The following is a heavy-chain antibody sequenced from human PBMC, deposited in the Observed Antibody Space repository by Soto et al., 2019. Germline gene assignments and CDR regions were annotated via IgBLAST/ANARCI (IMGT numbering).Heavy chain of an antibody. CDR3: AKRGGELSSDFDY. J-gene: IGHJ4*02. CDR1: GFTFSSYG. V-gene: IGHV3-30*18. Sequence: PGGSLRLSCAASGFTFSSYGMHWVRQAPGKGLEWVAVISYDGSNKYYADSVKGRFTISRDNSKNTLYLQMNSLRAEDTAVYYCAKRGGELSSDFDYWGQGTLVTVSS. CDR2: ISYDGSNK. D-gene: IGHD3-16*02.